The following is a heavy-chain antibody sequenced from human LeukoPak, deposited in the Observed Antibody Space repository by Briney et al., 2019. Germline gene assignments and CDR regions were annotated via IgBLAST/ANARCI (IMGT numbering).Heavy chain of an antibody. D-gene: IGHD3-9*01. Sequence: SETLSLTCTVSGGSISSHYWSWIRQPPGKGLEWIGYIYYSGSTNYNPPLKSRVTISVDTSKNQFSLKLSSVTAADTAVYYCARIYYDILTGYYTYFDYWGQGTLVTVSS. V-gene: IGHV4-59*11. CDR2: IYYSGST. J-gene: IGHJ4*02. CDR3: ARIYYDILTGYYTYFDY. CDR1: GGSISSHY.